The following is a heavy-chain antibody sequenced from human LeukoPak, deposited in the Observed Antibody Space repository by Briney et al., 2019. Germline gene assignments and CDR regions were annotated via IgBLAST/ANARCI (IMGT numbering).Heavy chain of an antibody. CDR1: GYSISSGYY. V-gene: IGHV4-38-2*02. J-gene: IGHJ5*02. CDR2: IYHSGRT. CDR3: ARSRHYYGSGSLTLINWFDP. Sequence: PSETLSLTCTVSGYSISSGYYWGWIRQPPGKGLEWIGSIYHSGRTFYNPSLKSRVTISVDTSKNQFFLKLTSVTAADTAVYYCARSRHYYGSGSLTLINWFDPWGQGTLVTVSS. D-gene: IGHD3-10*01.